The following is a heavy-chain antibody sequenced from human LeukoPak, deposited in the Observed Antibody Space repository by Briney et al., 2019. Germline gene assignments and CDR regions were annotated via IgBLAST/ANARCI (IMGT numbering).Heavy chain of an antibody. CDR3: ARDHWYCSGGRCYSDYYFYGMDV. V-gene: IGHV3-11*01. CDR2: ISTSGSIT. J-gene: IGHJ6*02. Sequence: GGSLRLSCAASGFTFNDYYMSWIRQAPGKGLEWVSYISTSGSITYYADTVKGRFTIPRDNAKNSVYLQMNSLRADDTAVYYCARDHWYCSGGRCYSDYYFYGMDVWGQGTTVTVSS. D-gene: IGHD2-15*01. CDR1: GFTFNDYY.